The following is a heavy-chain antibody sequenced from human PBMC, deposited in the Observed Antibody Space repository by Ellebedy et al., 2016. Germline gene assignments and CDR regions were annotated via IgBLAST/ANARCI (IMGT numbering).Heavy chain of an antibody. V-gene: IGHV4-34*01. D-gene: IGHD2-15*01. CDR3: ARGRGYCSGGSCRGYWYFDL. CDR2: INHSGST. J-gene: IGHJ2*01. CDR1: GGSFSGYY. Sequence: SETLSLTCAVYGGSFSGYYWSWIRQPPGKGLEWIGKINHSGSTNYNPSLKSRVTISVDTSKNQFSLKLSSVTAADTAVYYCARGRGYCSGGSCRGYWYFDLWGRGTLVTVSS.